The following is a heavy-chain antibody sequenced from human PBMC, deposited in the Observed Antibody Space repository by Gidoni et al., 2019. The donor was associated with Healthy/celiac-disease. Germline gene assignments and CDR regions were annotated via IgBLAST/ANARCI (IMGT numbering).Heavy chain of an antibody. Sequence: EVQLVESGGGLVKPGGSLRLSCAASGFTFSSYSMNWVRQAPGKGLEWVSSISSSSSYIYYADSVKGRFTISRDNAKNSLYLQMNSLRAEDTAVYYCAREAQRGYSYGGFDYWGQGTLVTVSS. CDR2: ISSSSSYI. CDR3: AREAQRGYSYGGFDY. CDR1: GFTFSSYS. V-gene: IGHV3-21*01. D-gene: IGHD5-18*01. J-gene: IGHJ4*02.